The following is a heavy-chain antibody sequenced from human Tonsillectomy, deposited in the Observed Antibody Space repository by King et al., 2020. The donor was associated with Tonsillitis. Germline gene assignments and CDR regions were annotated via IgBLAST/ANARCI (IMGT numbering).Heavy chain of an antibody. CDR1: GFIFSSYN. D-gene: IGHD3-22*01. V-gene: IGHV3-48*02. J-gene: IGHJ4*02. CDR3: ARDYYDSSGYFYGAC. CDR2: ISSSSSTI. Sequence: VQLVESGGGLVQPGGSLRLSCAASGFIFSSYNMNWVRQAPGKGLEWVSYISSSSSTIYYADSVKGRFTISRDNAKNSLYLQMNSLRDEDTAVYYCARDYYDSSGYFYGACWGQGTLVTVSS.